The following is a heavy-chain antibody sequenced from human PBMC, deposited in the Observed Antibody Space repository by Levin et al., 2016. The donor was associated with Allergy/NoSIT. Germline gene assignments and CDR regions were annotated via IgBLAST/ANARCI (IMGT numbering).Heavy chain of an antibody. D-gene: IGHD3-22*01. J-gene: IGHJ4*02. CDR2: INTANGNT. CDR3: ATNSKQYYSDTGGELM. CDR1: GYTFNTFP. V-gene: IGHV1-3*04. Sequence: ASVKVSCKASGYTFNTFPLQWVRQAPGQGLEWMGRINTANGNTKYSQKFQGRVTISRDTSANTAYVELSSLRSEDTAVYFCATNSKQYYSDTGGELMWGQGTLVTVS.